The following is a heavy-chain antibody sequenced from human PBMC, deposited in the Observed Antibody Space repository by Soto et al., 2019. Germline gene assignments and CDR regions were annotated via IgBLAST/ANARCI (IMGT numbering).Heavy chain of an antibody. Sequence: QVHLVQSGAEVKKPGASVKVSCKASGYTFTSFGIGWVRQAPGQGLEWMGWVSAYNGNTNYAQNLQGRVTMTTDTSTSTAYMELRSLRSDDTAVYYCASRSSGAFDIWGQGTMVTVSS. J-gene: IGHJ3*02. CDR2: VSAYNGNT. CDR1: GYTFTSFG. CDR3: ASRSSGAFDI. V-gene: IGHV1-18*01. D-gene: IGHD3-10*01.